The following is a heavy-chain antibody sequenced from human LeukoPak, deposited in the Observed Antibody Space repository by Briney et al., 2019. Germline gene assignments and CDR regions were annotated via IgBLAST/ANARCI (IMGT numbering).Heavy chain of an antibody. CDR1: GGTFSSYA. CDR3: ARDTPAEAYYYDSSGYSFDY. V-gene: IGHV1-69*04. Sequence: SVKVSCKASGGTFSSYAISWVRQAPGQGLEWMGRIIPILGIANYAQKFQGRVTVTADKSTSTAYMELSSLRSEDTAVYYCARDTPAEAYYYDSSGYSFDYWGQGTLVTVSS. D-gene: IGHD3-22*01. J-gene: IGHJ4*02. CDR2: IIPILGIA.